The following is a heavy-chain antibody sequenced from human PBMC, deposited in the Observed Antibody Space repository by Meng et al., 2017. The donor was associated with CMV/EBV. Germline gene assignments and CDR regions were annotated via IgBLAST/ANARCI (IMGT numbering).Heavy chain of an antibody. D-gene: IGHD3-22*01. J-gene: IGHJ4*02. CDR1: GGSFSGYY. V-gene: IGHV4-34*02. CDR3: ARGGLYYYDSSGHFDY. Sequence: QESCAGPFNPAGSLSRSVACYGGSFSGYYWTVIRQPPGKGLEWIGEINHSGSTNYNPSLKSRVTMSVDTSKNQFSLKLSSVTAADTAVYYCARGGLYYYDSSGHFDYWGQGTLVTVSS. CDR2: INHSGST.